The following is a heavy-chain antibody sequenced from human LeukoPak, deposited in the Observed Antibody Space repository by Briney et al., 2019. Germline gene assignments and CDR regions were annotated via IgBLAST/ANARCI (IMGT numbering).Heavy chain of an antibody. CDR3: ARVRIARDGYNYPFDY. V-gene: IGHV3-48*03. J-gene: IGHJ4*02. Sequence: GGSLRLSCAASGFTFSSYEMNWVRQAPGKGLEWASYISSSGSTIYYADSVKGRFTISRDNAKNSLYLQMNSLRAEDTAVYYCARVRIARDGYNYPFDYRGQGTLVTVSS. CDR2: ISSSGSTI. D-gene: IGHD5-24*01. CDR1: GFTFSSYE.